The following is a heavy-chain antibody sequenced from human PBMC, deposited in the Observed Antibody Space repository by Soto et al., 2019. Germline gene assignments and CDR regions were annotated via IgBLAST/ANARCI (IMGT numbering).Heavy chain of an antibody. CDR2: INPSGGST. CDR1: GYTFTSYY. CDR3: AREKRLLWFGELSYYYGMDV. D-gene: IGHD3-10*01. Sequence: GASVKVSCKASGYTFTSYYMHWVRQAPGQGLEWMGIINPSGGSTSYAQKFQGRVTMTRDTSTSTVYMELSSLRSEDTAVYYCAREKRLLWFGELSYYYGMDVWGQGTTVTVSS. V-gene: IGHV1-46*01. J-gene: IGHJ6*02.